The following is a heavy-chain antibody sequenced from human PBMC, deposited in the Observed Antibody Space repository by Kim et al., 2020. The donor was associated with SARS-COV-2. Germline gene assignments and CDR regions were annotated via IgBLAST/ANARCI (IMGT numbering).Heavy chain of an antibody. CDR2: IYYSGST. V-gene: IGHV4-59*01. Sequence: SETLSLTCTVSGGSISSYYWSWIRQPPGKGLEWIGYIYYSGSTNYNPSLKSRVTISVDTSTNHFSLKLSSVTAADTAASYSATDLQPRAAFHIWGPGTM. J-gene: IGHJ3*02. CDR3: ATDLQPRAAFHI. CDR1: GGSISSYY. D-gene: IGHD1-1*01.